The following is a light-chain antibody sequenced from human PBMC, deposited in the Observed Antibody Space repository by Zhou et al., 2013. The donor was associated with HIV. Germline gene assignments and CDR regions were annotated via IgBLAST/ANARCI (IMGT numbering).Light chain of an antibody. Sequence: DIVLTQSPGFLSLSPGESATLSCRASQSLSSDYLSWYQQQPGRSPRLLIYGASSRATGIPDRFSGSGSGTDFSLTIDRLEREDFAMYYCQQFGSSPCTFGQGTKLEIK. CDR2: GAS. CDR1: QSLSSDY. V-gene: IGKV3-20*01. J-gene: IGKJ2*02. CDR3: QQFGSSPCT.